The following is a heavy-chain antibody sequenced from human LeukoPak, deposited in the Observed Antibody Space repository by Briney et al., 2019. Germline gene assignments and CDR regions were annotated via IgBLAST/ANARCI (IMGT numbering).Heavy chain of an antibody. CDR3: ARTTVTSNLFDP. CDR1: GGSISSGGYY. D-gene: IGHD4-17*01. CDR2: IYYSGST. V-gene: IGHV4-31*03. J-gene: IGHJ5*02. Sequence: SETLSLTCTVSGGSISSGGYYWSWIRQRPGQGLEWIGYIYYSGSTYYNPSLKSRVTISVDTSKNQFSLKLSPVTAADTAVYYCARTTVTSNLFDPWGQGTLVTVSS.